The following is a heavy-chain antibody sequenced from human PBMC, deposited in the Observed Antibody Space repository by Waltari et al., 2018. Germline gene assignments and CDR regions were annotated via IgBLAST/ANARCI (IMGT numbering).Heavy chain of an antibody. V-gene: IGHV3-74*01. CDR1: GFSFNNFW. J-gene: IGHJ4*02. CDR3: ARGKQDFAN. CDR2: INGYGSRT. Sequence: EVQLVESGGGLVQPGGSLRLSCAASGFSFNNFWMHWVRQAPGKGLLWVSQINGYGSRTSYADSVQGRFTISRDNAKNTLYLQMNSLRDEDTVVYYCARGKQDFANWGQGTLVTVSS. D-gene: IGHD2-21*01.